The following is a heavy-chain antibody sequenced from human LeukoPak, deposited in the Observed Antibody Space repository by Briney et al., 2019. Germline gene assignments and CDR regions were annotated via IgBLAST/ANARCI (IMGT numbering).Heavy chain of an antibody. CDR3: ARDGFPDYGDSTVNWFDP. Sequence: ASVKVPCKASGYTFTSYAMHWVRQAPGQRLEWMGWINAGNGNTKYSQEFQGRVTITRDTSASTAYMELSSLRSEDMAVYYCARDGFPDYGDSTVNWFDPWGQGTLVTVSS. D-gene: IGHD4-17*01. J-gene: IGHJ5*02. CDR1: GYTFTSYA. V-gene: IGHV1-3*03. CDR2: INAGNGNT.